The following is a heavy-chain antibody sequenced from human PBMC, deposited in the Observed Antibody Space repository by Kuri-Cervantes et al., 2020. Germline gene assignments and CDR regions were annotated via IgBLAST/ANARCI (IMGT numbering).Heavy chain of an antibody. CDR2: INSDGSST. CDR1: GFTFRDYG. V-gene: IGHV3-74*01. Sequence: GGSLRLSCAASGFTFRDYGMQWVRQAPGKGLVWVSRINSDGSSTSYADSVKGRFTISRDNAKNTLYLQMNSLRAEDTAVYYCTTGSRDSSGYYIRYFQHWGQGTLVTVSS. J-gene: IGHJ1*01. D-gene: IGHD3-22*01. CDR3: TTGSRDSSGYYIRYFQH.